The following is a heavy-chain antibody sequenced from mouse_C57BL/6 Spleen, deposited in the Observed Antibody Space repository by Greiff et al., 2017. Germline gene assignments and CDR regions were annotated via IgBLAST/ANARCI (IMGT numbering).Heavy chain of an antibody. Sequence: VQLQQPGAELVRPGTSVKLSCKASGYTFTSYWMHWVKQRPGQGLEWIGVIDPSDSYTNYNQKFKGKATLTVDTSSSTAYMQLSSLTSEDSAVYYWARRNYGSAMDYWGQGTSVTVSS. V-gene: IGHV1-59*01. CDR3: ARRNYGSAMDY. D-gene: IGHD2-1*01. CDR1: GYTFTSYW. CDR2: IDPSDSYT. J-gene: IGHJ4*01.